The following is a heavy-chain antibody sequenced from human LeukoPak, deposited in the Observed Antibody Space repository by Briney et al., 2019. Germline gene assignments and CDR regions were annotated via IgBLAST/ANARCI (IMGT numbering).Heavy chain of an antibody. CDR1: GGSFSGYY. D-gene: IGHD2/OR15-2a*01. V-gene: IGHV4-34*01. J-gene: IGHJ4*02. Sequence: SETLSLTCAVYGGSFSGYYWSWIRQPPGKGLEWIGEINHSGSTNYNPSLKSRVTISVDKSKNQFSLKLSSVTAADTAVYYCARVIVQHTFDYWGQGTLVTVSS. CDR2: INHSGST. CDR3: ARVIVQHTFDY.